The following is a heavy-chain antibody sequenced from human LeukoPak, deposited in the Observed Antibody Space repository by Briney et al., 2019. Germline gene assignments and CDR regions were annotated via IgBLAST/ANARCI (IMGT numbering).Heavy chain of an antibody. CDR1: GFTFSSYA. CDR3: AKDRGRYSSGGHPIDY. D-gene: IGHD6-19*01. V-gene: IGHV3-30-3*01. CDR2: ISYDGSNK. Sequence: PGRSLRLSCAASGFTFSSYAMHWVHQAPGKGLEWVAVISYDGSNKYYADSVKGRFTISRDNSKNTLYLQMNSLRTEDTAVYYCAKDRGRYSSGGHPIDYWGQGTLVTVSS. J-gene: IGHJ4*02.